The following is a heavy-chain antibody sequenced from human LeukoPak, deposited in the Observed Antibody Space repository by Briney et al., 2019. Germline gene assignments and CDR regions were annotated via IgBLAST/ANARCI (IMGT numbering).Heavy chain of an antibody. V-gene: IGHV3-49*04. CDR2: IRSKAYGGTT. J-gene: IGHJ6*04. D-gene: IGHD2-2*03. Sequence: GGSLRLSCTASGFTFGDYAMSWVRQAPGKGLEWVGFIRSKAYGGTTEYAASVKGRFTISRDDSKSIAYLQMNSLKTEDTAVYYCTRDPGINPGYCSSTSCYYDYYYDMDVWGKGTTVTVSS. CDR3: TRDPGINPGYCSSTSCYYDYYYDMDV. CDR1: GFTFGDYA.